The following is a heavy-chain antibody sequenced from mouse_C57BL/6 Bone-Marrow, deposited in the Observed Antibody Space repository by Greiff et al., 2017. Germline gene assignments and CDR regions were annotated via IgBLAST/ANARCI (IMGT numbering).Heavy chain of an antibody. Sequence: EVKLVESGGGLVQPGESLKLSCESNESEFPSPDMSWVRKTPEKRLELVAAISSDGGSPYSPYAVDRRLNISRDNTKKTLYLQRSSLRSEDTALYYCARHVMVSHFDYWGQGTTLTVSA. CDR1: ESEFPSPD. V-gene: IGHV5-2*01. D-gene: IGHD2-3*01. J-gene: IGHJ2*01. CDR3: ARHVMVSHFDY. CDR2: ISSDGGSP.